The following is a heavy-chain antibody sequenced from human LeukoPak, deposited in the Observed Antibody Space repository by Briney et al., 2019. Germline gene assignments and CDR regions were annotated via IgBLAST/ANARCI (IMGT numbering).Heavy chain of an antibody. D-gene: IGHD1-26*01. V-gene: IGHV3-30*02. CDR2: IRYDGSNK. CDR3: AKGREAYSGSYTPFDY. J-gene: IGHJ4*02. CDR1: GFTFSSYG. Sequence: GGSLRLSCAASGFTFSSYGMHWVRQAPGKGLEWVAFIRYDGSNKYYADSVKGRFTISRDSSKNTLYLQMNSLRAEDTAVYYCAKGREAYSGSYTPFDYWGRGTLVTVSS.